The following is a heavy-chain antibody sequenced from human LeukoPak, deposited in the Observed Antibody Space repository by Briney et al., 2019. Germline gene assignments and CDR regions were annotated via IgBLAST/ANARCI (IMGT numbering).Heavy chain of an antibody. V-gene: IGHV5-51*01. Sequence: GESLKISCKGSGYSFTSYWIGWVRQMPGKGLEWTGIIYPGDSDTRYSPSFQGQVTISADKSINTAYLQWSSLKASDTAMYYCARLLYYYDSSGDYSGYFDYWGQGTLVTVSS. CDR3: ARLLYYYDSSGDYSGYFDY. CDR2: IYPGDSDT. CDR1: GYSFTSYW. D-gene: IGHD3-22*01. J-gene: IGHJ4*02.